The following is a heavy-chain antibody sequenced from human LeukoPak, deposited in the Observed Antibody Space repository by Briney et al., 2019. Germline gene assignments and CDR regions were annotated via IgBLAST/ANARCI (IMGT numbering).Heavy chain of an antibody. J-gene: IGHJ3*01. CDR2: INHSGST. CDR1: GGSFSGYY. CDR3: ASRYSGGWLL. V-gene: IGHV4-34*01. Sequence: SETLSLTCAVYGGSFSGYYWSWIRQPPGKGLEWIGEINHSGSTNYNPSLKSRVTISVDTSKNQFSLKLSSVTAADTAVYYCASRYSGGWLLWGQGTMVTVSS. D-gene: IGHD6-19*01.